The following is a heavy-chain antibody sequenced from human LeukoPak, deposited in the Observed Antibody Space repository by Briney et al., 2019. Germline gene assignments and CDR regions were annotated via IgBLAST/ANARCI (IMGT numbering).Heavy chain of an antibody. Sequence: GVSLRLSCAASGFTFSTYWMAWVRQAPGKGLEWVANIKGDESARHQADSVKGRFTISRDNAQNSVYLQMSSLRGEDTAVYYCARDVGGSLDYWGQGTLVTVSS. V-gene: IGHV3-7*01. CDR3: ARDVGGSLDY. CDR2: IKGDESAR. D-gene: IGHD1-26*01. CDR1: GFTFSTYW. J-gene: IGHJ4*02.